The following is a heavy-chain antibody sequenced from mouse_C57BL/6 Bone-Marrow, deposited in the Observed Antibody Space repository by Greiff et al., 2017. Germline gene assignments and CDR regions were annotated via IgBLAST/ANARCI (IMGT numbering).Heavy chain of an antibody. V-gene: IGHV1-7*01. J-gene: IGHJ1*03. D-gene: IGHD2-3*01. Sequence: QVQLQQSGAELAKPGASVKLSCKASGYTFTSYWMHWVKQRPGQGLEWIGYINPSSGYTKYNQKFKDKDTLTADKSSSTAYMQLSSLTYEDSAVYYCARWDDGYYGGYWYFDVWGTGTTVTVSS. CDR3: ARWDDGYYGGYWYFDV. CDR1: GYTFTSYW. CDR2: INPSSGYT.